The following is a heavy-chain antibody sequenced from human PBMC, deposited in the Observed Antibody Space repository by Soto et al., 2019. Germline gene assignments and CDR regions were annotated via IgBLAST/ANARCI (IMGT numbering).Heavy chain of an antibody. D-gene: IGHD2-21*01. J-gene: IGHJ5*02. Sequence: QVQLVQSGAEVEKPGASVRVSCKASGYTFINYDINWVRQAPGQGLEWLGWMTPSSGYTGYAQKFQGRLTMTRDTPTSTAKMGRSSRRSEDTAVYYCAGTPYGTVLFDPWGQGPRSPSPQ. V-gene: IGHV1-8*01. CDR3: AGTPYGTVLFDP. CDR1: GYTFINYD. CDR2: MTPSSGYT.